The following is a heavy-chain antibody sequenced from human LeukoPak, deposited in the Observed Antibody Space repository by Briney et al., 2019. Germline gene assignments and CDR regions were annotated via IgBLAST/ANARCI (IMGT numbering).Heavy chain of an antibody. V-gene: IGHV3-30*02. CDR1: GFTFSSYG. D-gene: IGHD2/OR15-2a*01. Sequence: GGSLRLSCAASGFTFSSYGMHWVRQAPGKGLEWVAFIRFDESNKYYGDSVKGRFTISRDNSRNTLYLQMNSLRPEDAAVYYCARDKNLVCSITCRSEFDCWGQGTLVTVSS. CDR3: ARDKNLVCSITCRSEFDC. J-gene: IGHJ4*02. CDR2: IRFDESNK.